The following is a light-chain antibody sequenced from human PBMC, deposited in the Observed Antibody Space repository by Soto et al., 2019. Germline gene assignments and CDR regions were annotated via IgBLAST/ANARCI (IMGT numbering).Light chain of an antibody. J-gene: IGKJ1*01. CDR1: QSVLYSSNNKNY. V-gene: IGKV4-1*01. CDR3: QQSPVT. Sequence: DIVMTQSPDSLAVSLGERGTINCKSSQSVLYSSNNKNYLAWSQQKSGQPPKLLIYWASTRESGVPDRFSGSGSGTDFTLTSSSLQAEDVAVYYCQQSPVTFGQGTKVEIK. CDR2: WAS.